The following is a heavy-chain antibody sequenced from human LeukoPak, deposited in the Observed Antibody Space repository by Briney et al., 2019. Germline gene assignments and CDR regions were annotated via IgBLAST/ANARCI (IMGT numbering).Heavy chain of an antibody. V-gene: IGHV3-21*01. D-gene: IGHD4-23*01. CDR2: ISSSSSYR. Sequence: GGSLRLSCTGSGFTFSSYSMNWVRQAPGKGLEWVSSISSSSSYRYYEESVKGRFSISRDNARNSLYLQMNSLRAEDTAVYYCANLLRWEPYWGQGTLVTVSS. CDR1: GFTFSSYS. CDR3: ANLLRWEPY. J-gene: IGHJ4*02.